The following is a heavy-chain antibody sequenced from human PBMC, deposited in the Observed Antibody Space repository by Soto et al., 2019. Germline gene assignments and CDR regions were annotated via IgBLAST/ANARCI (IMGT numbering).Heavy chain of an antibody. V-gene: IGHV4-4*01. Sequence: LSLTCAVSGGSISSSNWWSWDRQPPVKGLECIGEIYHSGSTNYNPSLKSRVTISVDKHKNQFSLMLSSVTAADTAVYCCARCSPLRLGYCTNGVLGYWGQGPLVT. CDR1: GGSISSSNW. J-gene: IGHJ4*02. CDR3: ARCSPLRLGYCTNGVLGY. CDR2: IYHSGST. D-gene: IGHD2-8*01.